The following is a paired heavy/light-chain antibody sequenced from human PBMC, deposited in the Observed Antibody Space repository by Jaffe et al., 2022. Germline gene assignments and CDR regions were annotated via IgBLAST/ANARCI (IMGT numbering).Light chain of an antibody. Sequence: EIVMTQSPATLSVSPGERATLSCRASQSVSSNLAWYQQKPGQAPRLLIYGASTRATGIPARFSGSGSGTEFTLTISSLQSEDFAVYYCQQYNNWPPAGTFGQGTKVEIK. J-gene: IGKJ1*01. CDR1: QSVSSN. CDR2: GAS. CDR3: QQYNNWPPAGT. V-gene: IGKV3-15*01.
Heavy chain of an antibody. J-gene: IGHJ3*02. Sequence: QVQLQESGPGLVKPSETLSLTCAVSGYSISSGYYWGWIRQPPGKGLEWIGSIYHSGSTYYNPSLKSRVTISVDTSKNQFSLKLSSVTAADTAVYYCARPIADWDYGGNEGAFDIWGQGTMVTVSS. CDR2: IYHSGST. D-gene: IGHD4-17*01. CDR3: ARPIADWDYGGNEGAFDI. CDR1: GYSISSGYY. V-gene: IGHV4-38-2*01.